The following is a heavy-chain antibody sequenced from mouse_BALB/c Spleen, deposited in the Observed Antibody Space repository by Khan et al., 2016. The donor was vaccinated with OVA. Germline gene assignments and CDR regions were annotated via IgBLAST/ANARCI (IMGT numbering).Heavy chain of an antibody. J-gene: IGHJ3*01. V-gene: IGHV14-1*02. CDR2: IVPENDNT. Sequence: VQLQQSGAELVRPGALVKLSCAVSGFYIKDYYIHWVKQRPEQGLVWIGWIVPENDNTIYDPKFQAKATITADTSSNTFYLQLSSLTSEDTAVYYCAGREIRFTYWGQETQVTVSA. D-gene: IGHD2-12*01. CDR3: AGREIRFTY. CDR1: GFYIKDYY.